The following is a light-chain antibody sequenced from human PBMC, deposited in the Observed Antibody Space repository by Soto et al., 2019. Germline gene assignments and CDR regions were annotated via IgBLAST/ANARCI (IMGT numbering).Light chain of an antibody. CDR1: QSVGDTY. CDR2: GAS. V-gene: IGKV3-20*01. J-gene: IGKJ1*01. CDR3: QQYNSYSWT. Sequence: SVLTQSPGTLSLSPGERATLSCRASQSVGDTYLAWYQQKPGQAPRLLIFGASNRATGIPARFSGSGSGTEFTLTISSLQPDDFATYYCQQYNSYSWTFGQGTKVDIK.